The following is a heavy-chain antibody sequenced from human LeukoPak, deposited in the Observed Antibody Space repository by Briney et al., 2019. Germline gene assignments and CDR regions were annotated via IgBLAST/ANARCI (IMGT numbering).Heavy chain of an antibody. D-gene: IGHD2-21*01. V-gene: IGHV4-59*01. CDR1: GGSISSYY. J-gene: IGHJ4*02. Sequence: SETLSLTCTVSGGSISSYYWSWIRQPPGKGLEWIGYIYYSGSTNYNPSLKSRVTISVDTSKNQFSLKLSSVTAADTAVYYCARGLGDYYYFDYWGQGTLVTVSS. CDR2: IYYSGST. CDR3: ARGLGDYYYFDY.